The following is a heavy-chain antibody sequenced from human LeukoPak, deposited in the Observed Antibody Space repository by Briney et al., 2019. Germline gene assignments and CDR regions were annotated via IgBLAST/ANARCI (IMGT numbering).Heavy chain of an antibody. Sequence: TSETLSLTCAVSGGSISSGGYYWSWIRQHPGKGLEWIGYIYYSGSTYYNPSLKSRVTISVDTSKNQFSLKLSSVTAADTAVYYCARDAPATITMVRGVDRDYWFDPWGQGTLVTVSS. V-gene: IGHV4-31*11. CDR3: ARDAPATITMVRGVDRDYWFDP. J-gene: IGHJ5*02. D-gene: IGHD3-10*01. CDR1: GGSISSGGYY. CDR2: IYYSGST.